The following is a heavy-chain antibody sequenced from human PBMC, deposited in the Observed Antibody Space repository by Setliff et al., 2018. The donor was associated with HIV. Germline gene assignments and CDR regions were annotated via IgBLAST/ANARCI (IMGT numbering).Heavy chain of an antibody. J-gene: IGHJ4*02. CDR3: ASHPLGY. CDR2: LYDTGRT. Sequence: ASETLSLTCSVSGGSVIKDSFYWGWIRQAPAKGLEWIGTLYDTGRTYYNPPLKSRVSIFVDTTKNEFSLNLRSVTAADTAVYYCASHPLGYWGQGTLVTVSS. V-gene: IGHV4-39*07. D-gene: IGHD3-10*01. CDR1: GGSVIKDSFY.